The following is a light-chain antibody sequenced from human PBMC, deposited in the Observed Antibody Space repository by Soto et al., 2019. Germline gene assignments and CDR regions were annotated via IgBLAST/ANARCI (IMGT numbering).Light chain of an antibody. CDR2: KAS. CDR1: QTISSW. V-gene: IGKV1-5*03. J-gene: IGKJ4*01. Sequence: DIQMTQSPSTLSGSVGDRVTITCRASQTISSWLAWYQQKPGKAPKLLIYKASTLKSGVPSRFSGSGSGTEFTLTISSLQSADFAVYYCQHYNNWPPLTFGGGTKVDI. CDR3: QHYNNWPPLT.